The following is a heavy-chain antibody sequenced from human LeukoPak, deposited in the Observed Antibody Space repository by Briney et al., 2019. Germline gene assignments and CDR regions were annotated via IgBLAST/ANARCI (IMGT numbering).Heavy chain of an antibody. J-gene: IGHJ4*02. V-gene: IGHV3-23*01. CDR1: GLTFSRCA. CDR3: AKRASDWYYFDY. CDR2: ISASGAST. D-gene: IGHD3-9*01. Sequence: GGSLRLSCAASGLTFSRCAMSWVRQAPGKGPEWVSVISASGASTYYADSVRGRFTISRDNSKNTLYLQMSSLRAEDTAVYYCAKRASDWYYFDYWGQGNLVTVSS.